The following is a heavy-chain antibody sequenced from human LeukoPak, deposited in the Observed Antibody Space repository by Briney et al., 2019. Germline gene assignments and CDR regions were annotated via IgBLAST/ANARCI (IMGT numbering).Heavy chain of an antibody. Sequence: HSGGSLRLSCTASGFTFSAYAMMWVRQAPGKGPEWVSAICGGGGSAFYADSVKGRFTSSRDNSKYTLFLQMNSLRAEDTAVYYCARDPNGDYIGAFDMWGPGTMVTVSS. V-gene: IGHV3-23*01. J-gene: IGHJ3*02. D-gene: IGHD4-17*01. CDR1: GFTFSAYA. CDR3: ARDPNGDYIGAFDM. CDR2: ICGGGGSA.